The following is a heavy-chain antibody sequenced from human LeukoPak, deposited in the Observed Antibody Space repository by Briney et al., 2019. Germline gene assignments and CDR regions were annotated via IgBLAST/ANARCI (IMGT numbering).Heavy chain of an antibody. J-gene: IGHJ4*02. V-gene: IGHV4-34*01. CDR1: GGSFNDYY. D-gene: IGHD4-17*01. CDR2: INHSGYT. Sequence: SETLSLTCAVSGGSFNDYYWSWVRQTPGKGLEWIGEINHSGYTNTNPSLKSRVTLSIDTSRKQFSLNLRSVTVADTGIYYCTRMTTGHEYWGQRTLVTVSS. CDR3: TRMTTGHEY.